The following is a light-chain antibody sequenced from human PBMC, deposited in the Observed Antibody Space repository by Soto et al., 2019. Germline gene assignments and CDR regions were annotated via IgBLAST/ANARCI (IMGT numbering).Light chain of an antibody. CDR3: MQALEIPLT. CDR1: QSLLYRNGYNY. V-gene: IGKV2-28*01. J-gene: IGKJ4*01. Sequence: DIVLIQSPLSLPVSLGEAASITCRSSQSLLYRNGYNYLDWYVQKPGQSPQLLIYSTSNRASGVPDRFSGSGSGTDFSLKISRVEAEDVGLYYCMQALEIPLTFGGGTKVEI. CDR2: STS.